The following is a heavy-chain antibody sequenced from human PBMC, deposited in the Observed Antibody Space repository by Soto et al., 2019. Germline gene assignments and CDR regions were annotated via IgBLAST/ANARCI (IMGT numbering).Heavy chain of an antibody. CDR1: GFTFSSYA. V-gene: IGHV3-23*01. Sequence: EVQVLESGGGLVQPGGSLRLSCAASGFTFSSYAMNWVRQAPGKGLQWVSAISGSGGSTYYADSVKGRFTISRDNSKNTPYLQMNSLRAEDTAVYYCAKAQYYDILTGYYTPFYYYMDVWGKGTTVTVSS. J-gene: IGHJ6*03. D-gene: IGHD3-9*01. CDR3: AKAQYYDILTGYYTPFYYYMDV. CDR2: ISGSGGST.